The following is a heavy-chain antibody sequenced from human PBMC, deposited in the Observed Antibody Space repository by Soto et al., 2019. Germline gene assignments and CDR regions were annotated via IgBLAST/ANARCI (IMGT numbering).Heavy chain of an antibody. J-gene: IGHJ6*03. D-gene: IGHD3-16*01. CDR3: ARHGGYYVDV. CDR1: GGSISSYY. CDR2: IYYSGST. Sequence: PSDTLSLTCTVFGGSISSYYWSWIRQPPGKGLEWIGYIYYSGSTNYNPSLKSRVTISVDTSKNQFSLKLSSVTAADTAVYYCARHGGYYVDVWGKGTTVTVSS. V-gene: IGHV4-59*08.